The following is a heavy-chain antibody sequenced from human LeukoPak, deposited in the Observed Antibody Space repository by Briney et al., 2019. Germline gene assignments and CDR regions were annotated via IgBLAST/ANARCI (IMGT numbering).Heavy chain of an antibody. CDR3: AGDYRVSWGTTDYFDY. CDR1: GYTFTSYG. Sequence: ASVKVSCKASGYTFTSYGISWVRQAPGQGLEWMGWISAYNGNTNYAQKLQGRVTMTTDTSTSTAYMELRSLRSDDTAVYYCAGDYRVSWGTTDYFDYWGQGTLVTVSS. V-gene: IGHV1-18*01. D-gene: IGHD3-16*01. CDR2: ISAYNGNT. J-gene: IGHJ4*02.